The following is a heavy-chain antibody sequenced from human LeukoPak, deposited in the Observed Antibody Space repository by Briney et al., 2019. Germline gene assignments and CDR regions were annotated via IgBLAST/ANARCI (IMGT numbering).Heavy chain of an antibody. D-gene: IGHD5-18*01. V-gene: IGHV1-2*02. CDR1: GYTFTGYY. CDR2: INPNSGGT. CDR3: VRDLTWQLWFYD. Sequence: ASVKVSCKASGYTFTGYYMHWVRQAPGQGLEWMGWINPNSGGTNYAQKFQGRVTMTRDTSISTAYMELSRLRSDDTAVYYCVRDLTWQLWFYDWGQGTLVTVSS. J-gene: IGHJ4*02.